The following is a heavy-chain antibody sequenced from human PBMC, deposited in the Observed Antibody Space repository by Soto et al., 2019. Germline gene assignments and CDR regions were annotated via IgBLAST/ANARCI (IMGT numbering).Heavy chain of an antibody. J-gene: IGHJ5*02. CDR3: SRDWGVLRAYNWFDP. CDR1: GFTFSSYG. D-gene: IGHD1-26*01. V-gene: IGHV3-30*03. Sequence: QAQLVESGGGVVQPGRSLRLSCAAFGFTFSSYGMHWVRRAPGKGLEWVAHMSYDGKYIYYADSVKGRFTISRDNSKNTLYLQMNSLRGDDTAVYYCSRDWGVLRAYNWFDPWGQGTLVTVSS. CDR2: MSYDGKYI.